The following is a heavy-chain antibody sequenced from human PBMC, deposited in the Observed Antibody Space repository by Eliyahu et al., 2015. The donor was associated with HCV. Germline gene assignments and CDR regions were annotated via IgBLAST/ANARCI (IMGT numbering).Heavy chain of an antibody. V-gene: IGHV4-34*01. CDR2: INHSGST. J-gene: IGHJ6*02. Sequence: QVQLQQWGAGLLKPSETLSLTCAVYGGSFSGYYWSWIRQPPGKGLEWIGEINHSGSTNYNPSLKSRVTISVDTSKNQFSLKLSSVTAADTAVYYCARGRLTMVRGVQNYYYYYGMDVWGQGTTVTVSS. D-gene: IGHD3-10*01. CDR1: GGSFSGYY. CDR3: ARGRLTMVRGVQNYYYYYGMDV.